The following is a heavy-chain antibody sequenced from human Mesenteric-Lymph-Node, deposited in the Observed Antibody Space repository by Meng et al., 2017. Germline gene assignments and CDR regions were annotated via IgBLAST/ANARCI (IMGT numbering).Heavy chain of an antibody. CDR3: AKKEYSSGWYVYYYYYYGMDV. Sequence: GGSLRLSCAASGFTFSSYAMGWVRQAPGKGLEWVSAISGSGGSTYYADSVKGRFTISRDNSKNTLYLQMNSLRAEDTAVYYCAKKEYSSGWYVYYYYYYGMDVWGQGTTVTVSS. D-gene: IGHD6-19*01. CDR1: GFTFSSYA. J-gene: IGHJ6*02. V-gene: IGHV3-23*01. CDR2: ISGSGGST.